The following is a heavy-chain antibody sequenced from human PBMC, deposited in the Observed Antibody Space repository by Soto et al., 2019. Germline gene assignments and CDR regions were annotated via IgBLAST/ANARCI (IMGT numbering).Heavy chain of an antibody. J-gene: IGHJ4*02. Sequence: QVQLVQSGAEVKKPGSSVKVSCKASGGTFSSYAISWVRQAPGQGLEWMGGIIPIFGTANYAQKFQGRVTITADKSTSTAYMELSSLRSEDTAVYYCATAHYDYDSSGYSYFDYWGPGTLVTVSS. CDR1: GGTFSSYA. CDR2: IIPIFGTA. V-gene: IGHV1-69*06. D-gene: IGHD3-22*01. CDR3: ATAHYDYDSSGYSYFDY.